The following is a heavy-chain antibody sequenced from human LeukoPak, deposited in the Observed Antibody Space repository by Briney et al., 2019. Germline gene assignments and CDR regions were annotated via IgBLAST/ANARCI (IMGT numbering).Heavy chain of an antibody. CDR2: ISSNGGST. CDR3: AREERYSGSSHFDY. D-gene: IGHD1-26*01. J-gene: IGHJ4*02. CDR1: GFTFSSYA. Sequence: GGSLRLSCAASGFTFSSYAMHWVRQAPGKGLEYVSAISSNGGSTYYANSVKGRFTISRDNSKNTLYLQMGSLRAEDMAVYYCAREERYSGSSHFDYWGQGTLVTVSS. V-gene: IGHV3-64*01.